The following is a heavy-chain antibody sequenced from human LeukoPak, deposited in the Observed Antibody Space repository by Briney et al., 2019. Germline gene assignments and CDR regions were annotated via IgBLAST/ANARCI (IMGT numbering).Heavy chain of an antibody. CDR1: GFTISSYG. V-gene: IGHV3-33*01. J-gene: IGHJ4*02. Sequence: PGRTLTLSCTASGFTISSYGMHWVRQAPGKGLEWVAVIWYDGSNNYYAYSVKGRFTISRDNSKNTLYRQMSSRRGEDTAVYYCAREVPPEVKYYFDHWGQGTLVTVSS. D-gene: IGHD2-2*01. CDR3: AREVPPEVKYYFDH. CDR2: IWYDGSNN.